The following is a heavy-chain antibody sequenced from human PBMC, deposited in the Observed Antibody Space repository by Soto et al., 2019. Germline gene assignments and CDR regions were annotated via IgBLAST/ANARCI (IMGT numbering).Heavy chain of an antibody. CDR1: GFTFSSYG. J-gene: IGHJ4*02. V-gene: IGHV3-33*01. CDR2: IWYDGSNK. CDR3: ARDLGRYCSGGSCYDFGY. Sequence: QVQLVESGGGVVQPGRSLRLSCAASGFTFSSYGMHWVRQAPGKGLERVAVIWYDGSNKYYADSVKGRFTISRDNSKNTLYLQMNSLRAEDTAVYYCARDLGRYCSGGSCYDFGYWGQGTLVTVSS. D-gene: IGHD2-15*01.